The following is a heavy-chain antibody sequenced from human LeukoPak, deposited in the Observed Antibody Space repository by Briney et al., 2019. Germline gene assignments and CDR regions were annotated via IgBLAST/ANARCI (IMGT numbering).Heavy chain of an antibody. Sequence: GGSLRLSCAASGFTVSRNYMSWVRQAPGKGLEWVSAISGSGGSTYYADSVKGRFTISRDNSKNTLYLQMNSLRAEDTAVYYCAKHLPLRGGDFDWGQGTLVTVSS. D-gene: IGHD2-21*02. CDR2: ISGSGGST. V-gene: IGHV3-23*01. J-gene: IGHJ4*02. CDR3: AKHLPLRGGDFD. CDR1: GFTVSRNY.